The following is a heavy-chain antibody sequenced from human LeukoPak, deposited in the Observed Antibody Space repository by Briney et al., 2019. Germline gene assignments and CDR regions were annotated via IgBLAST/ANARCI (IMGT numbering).Heavy chain of an antibody. CDR2: ISDTSSYT. Sequence: KPGGSLRLSCAASGFTVSSNYMSWIRQAPGKGLEWVSYISDTSSYTNYADSVKGRFTISRDNAENSLFLQMNSLRAEDTAVYYCARVSYYFDYWGHGTLVTVSS. CDR3: ARVSYYFDY. V-gene: IGHV3-11*05. J-gene: IGHJ4*01. CDR1: GFTVSSNY.